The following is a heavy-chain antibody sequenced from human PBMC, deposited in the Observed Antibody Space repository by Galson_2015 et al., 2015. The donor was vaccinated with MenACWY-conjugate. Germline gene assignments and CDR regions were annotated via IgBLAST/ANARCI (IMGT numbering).Heavy chain of an antibody. CDR1: GFTFSSYA. CDR3: TRDSYGGNSVGGHDY. Sequence: SLRLSCAASGFTFSSYAMSWVRQAPGKGLEWVSAISGSGGSTYYADSVKGRFTISRDNSKNTLYLQMNSLRAEDTAVYYCTRDSYGGNSVGGHDYWGQGTLVTVSS. J-gene: IGHJ4*02. V-gene: IGHV3-23*01. D-gene: IGHD4-23*01. CDR2: ISGSGGST.